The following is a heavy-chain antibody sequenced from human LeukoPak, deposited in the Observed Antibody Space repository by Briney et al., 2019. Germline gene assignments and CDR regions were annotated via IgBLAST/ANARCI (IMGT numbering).Heavy chain of an antibody. V-gene: IGHV3-23*01. Sequence: GGSLRLSCAASGFTFSGYAMSWVRQAPGKGLEWVSAISGSGGSTYYADSVKGRFTISRDNSKNTLYLQMNSLRAEDTAVYYCAKDGDILTGYPYYFDYWGQGTLVTVSS. CDR3: AKDGDILTGYPYYFDY. CDR2: ISGSGGST. CDR1: GFTFSGYA. D-gene: IGHD3-9*01. J-gene: IGHJ4*02.